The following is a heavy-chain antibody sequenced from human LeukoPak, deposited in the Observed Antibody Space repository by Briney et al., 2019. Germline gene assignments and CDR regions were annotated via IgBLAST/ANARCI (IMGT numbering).Heavy chain of an antibody. Sequence: GGSLRLSCAASGFTVSSNYMSWVRQAPGKGLEWVSVIYSGGSTYYADSVKGRFTISRDNSKNTLYLQMNSLRAEDTAVYYCARGRRSDWYVYFDYWGQGTLVTVSS. CDR3: ARGRRSDWYVYFDY. D-gene: IGHD6-19*01. V-gene: IGHV3-66*02. J-gene: IGHJ4*02. CDR2: IYSGGST. CDR1: GFTVSSNY.